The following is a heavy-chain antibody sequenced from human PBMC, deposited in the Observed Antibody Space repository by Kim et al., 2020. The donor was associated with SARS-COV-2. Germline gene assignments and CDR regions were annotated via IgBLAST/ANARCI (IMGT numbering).Heavy chain of an antibody. V-gene: IGHV4-39*01. CDR3: ARHICGTSCYFDY. CDR2: IYYSGST. Sequence: SETLSLTCTVSGGSISSSSYYWGWIRQPPGKGLEWIGSIYYSGSTYYNPSLKSRVTISVDTSKNQFSLKLSSVTAADTAVYYCARHICGTSCYFDYWGQGTLVTVSS. J-gene: IGHJ4*02. D-gene: IGHD2-2*01. CDR1: GGSISSSSYY.